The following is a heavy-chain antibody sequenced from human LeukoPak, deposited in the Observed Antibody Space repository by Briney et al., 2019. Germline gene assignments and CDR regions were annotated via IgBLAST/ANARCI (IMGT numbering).Heavy chain of an antibody. CDR1: GGSISSGDYY. CDR2: IYYNGNT. Sequence: SQTLSLTCTVSGGSISSGDYYWSWIRQPPGKGLEWIGYIYYNGNTYYNPSLKSRVTMSLDTSKNQIFLKLSSVTDADTAVYYCARERSGSYHFDYWGQGTLDTVSS. V-gene: IGHV4-30-4*08. D-gene: IGHD1-26*01. CDR3: ARERSGSYHFDY. J-gene: IGHJ4*02.